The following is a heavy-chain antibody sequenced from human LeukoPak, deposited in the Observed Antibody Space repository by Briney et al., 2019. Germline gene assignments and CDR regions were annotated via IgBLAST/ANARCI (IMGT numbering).Heavy chain of an antibody. CDR1: GGSFSGYY. V-gene: IGHV4-34*01. CDR2: INHSGST. Sequence: SETLSLTCAVYGGSFSGYYWSWIRQPPGKGLEWIGEINHSGSTNYNPSLKSRVTISVDTSKNQFSLKLSSVTAADTAVYYCAGVNFSSSGYYQVSYYYYMDVWGKGTTVTVSS. D-gene: IGHD3-3*01. J-gene: IGHJ6*03. CDR3: AGVNFSSSGYYQVSYYYYMDV.